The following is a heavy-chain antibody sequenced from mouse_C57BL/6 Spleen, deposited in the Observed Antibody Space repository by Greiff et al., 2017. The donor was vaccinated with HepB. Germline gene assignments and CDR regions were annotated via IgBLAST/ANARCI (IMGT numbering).Heavy chain of an antibody. V-gene: IGHV1-64*01. CDR2: IHPNSGST. J-gene: IGHJ1*03. D-gene: IGHD1-1*01. CDR3: ARDDYYGSSYPFDV. Sequence: VQLQQPGAELVKPGASVKLSCKASGYTFTSYWMHWVKQRPGQSLEWIGMIHPNSGSTNYNEKFKSKATLTVDKSSSTAYMQLSSLTSEDSAVYYCARDDYYGSSYPFDVWGTGTTVTVSS. CDR1: GYTFTSYW.